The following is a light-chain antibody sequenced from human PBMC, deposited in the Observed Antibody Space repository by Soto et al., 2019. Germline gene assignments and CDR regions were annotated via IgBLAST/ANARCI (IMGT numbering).Light chain of an antibody. CDR1: SSNIGSNT. CDR3: AAWDDSLDGVV. V-gene: IGLV1-44*01. J-gene: IGLJ2*01. Sequence: QSVLTQPPSASGTPGQRVTISCSGSSSNIGSNTVNWYQQLPGTAPKLLIYSNNQRPSGVPGLFSGSKSGTSASLAISGLQSEDEDDYYCAAWDDSLDGVVFGGGTKLTVL. CDR2: SNN.